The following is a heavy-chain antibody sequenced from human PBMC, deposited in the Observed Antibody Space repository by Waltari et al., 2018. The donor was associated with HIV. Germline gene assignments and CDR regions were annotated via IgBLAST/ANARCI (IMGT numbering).Heavy chain of an antibody. V-gene: IGHV3-53*01. Sequence: EVQVVESGGGLIPPGGSLRLSCAVSGFTVNRKYMRWVRQAPGKGLEWVSFIISGSTKYYADSVKGRFIISTDSSKNTLYLQMNSLRVEDTAVYYCVRGGGDPAVRRTAGYQYYGMDVWGQGTTVTVSS. D-gene: IGHD3-10*01. CDR2: IISGSTK. CDR3: VRGGGDPAVRRTAGYQYYGMDV. J-gene: IGHJ6*02. CDR1: GFTVNRKY.